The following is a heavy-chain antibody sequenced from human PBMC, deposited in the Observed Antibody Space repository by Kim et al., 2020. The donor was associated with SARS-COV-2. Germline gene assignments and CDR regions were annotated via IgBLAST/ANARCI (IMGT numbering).Heavy chain of an antibody. D-gene: IGHD3-22*01. CDR3: ARDFGYYDSSGQLLSGGLICYFDY. J-gene: IGHJ4*02. CDR1: GYTFTSYY. CDR2: INPSGGST. Sequence: ASVKVSCKASGYTFTSYYMHWVRQAPGQGLEWMGIINPSGGSTSYAQKFQGRVTMTRDTSTSTVYMELSSLRSEDTAVYYCARDFGYYDSSGQLLSGGLICYFDYWGQGTLVTVSS. V-gene: IGHV1-46*01.